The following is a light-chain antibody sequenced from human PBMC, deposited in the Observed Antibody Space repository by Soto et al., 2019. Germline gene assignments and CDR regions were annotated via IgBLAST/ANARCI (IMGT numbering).Light chain of an antibody. CDR3: SSYTSSRTNV. V-gene: IGLV2-14*01. CDR1: NSDVGGYNY. CDR2: EVS. J-gene: IGLJ1*01. Sequence: QSVLTQPASVAGSPGQSVTISCTGTNSDVGGYNYVSWYQQHPGKAPKLMISEVSNRPSVVSNRFSVSKSGNTASLTMSGRQAEGEADYYCSSYTSSRTNVFGTGTKVTVL.